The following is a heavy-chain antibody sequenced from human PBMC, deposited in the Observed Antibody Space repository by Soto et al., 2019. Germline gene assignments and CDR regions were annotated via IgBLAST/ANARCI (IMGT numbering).Heavy chain of an antibody. CDR2: INHSGST. V-gene: IGHV4-34*01. CDR1: CGSFIGYY. D-gene: IGHD6-19*01. CDR3: ARGLGSGWYVDD. J-gene: IGHJ4*02. Sequence: SETLSLTCAFYCGSFIGYYWSWIRQPPGKGLEWIGEINHSGSTNYNPSLKSRVTISVDTSKNQFSLKLSSVTAADTAAYYCARGLGSGWYVDDWGQGTLVTVSS.